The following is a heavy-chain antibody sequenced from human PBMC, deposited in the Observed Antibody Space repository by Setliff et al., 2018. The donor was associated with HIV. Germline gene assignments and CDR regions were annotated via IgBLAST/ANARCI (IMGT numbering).Heavy chain of an antibody. V-gene: IGHV3-30*04. CDR3: ARARTGVTMVRGAMSL. D-gene: IGHD3-10*01. Sequence: GESLKISCAASGFSFSTYAMHWVRQAPGKGLEWVSVISYAGSSESYADSVKGRFTISRDNSKNTLYLQMNSLGPEDTAVYYCARARTGVTMVRGAMSLWGQGTLVTVSS. J-gene: IGHJ4*02. CDR1: GFSFSTYA. CDR2: ISYAGSSE.